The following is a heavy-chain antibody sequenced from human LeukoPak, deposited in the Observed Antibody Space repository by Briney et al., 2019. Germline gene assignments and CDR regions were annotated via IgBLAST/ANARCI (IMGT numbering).Heavy chain of an antibody. Sequence: ASVKVSCKASGYTFTSYDINWVRQATGQGLEWMGWMNPNSGNTGYAQKFQGRVTTTRNTSISTAYMELSSLRSEDTAVYYCARRSGIAAAGTRYYYYYMDVWGKGTTVTVSS. V-gene: IGHV1-8*01. CDR1: GYTFTSYD. D-gene: IGHD6-13*01. CDR2: MNPNSGNT. CDR3: ARRSGIAAAGTRYYYYYMDV. J-gene: IGHJ6*03.